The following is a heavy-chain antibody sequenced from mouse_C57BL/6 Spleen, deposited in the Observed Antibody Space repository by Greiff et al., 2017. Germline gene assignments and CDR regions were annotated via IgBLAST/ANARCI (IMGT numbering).Heavy chain of an antibody. CDR2: IYPRDGST. J-gene: IGHJ4*01. D-gene: IGHD1-1*01. CDR1: GYTFTDYT. Sequence: QVQLQQSDAELVKPGASVKISCKVSGYTFTDYTIHWMKQRPEQGLEWIGYIYPRDGSTKYNEKFKGKATLTADKSSSTAYMQLNSLTSEDSAVYFCANFFYDSRYAMDYWGQGTSVTVSS. V-gene: IGHV1-78*01. CDR3: ANFFYDSRYAMDY.